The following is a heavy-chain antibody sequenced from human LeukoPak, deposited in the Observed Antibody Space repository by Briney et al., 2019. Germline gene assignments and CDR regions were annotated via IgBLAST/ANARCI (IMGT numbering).Heavy chain of an antibody. CDR1: GYTFINYA. CDR3: ARDTDYYDAQNAFDI. CDR2: ISVNNGNT. D-gene: IGHD3-22*01. Sequence: ASVKVSCKASGYTFINYAITWVRQAPGQGLEWMGWISVNNGNTNYAQKVQDRVTVTTEASTSTAYMELRSLRSDDTAMYYCARDTDYYDAQNAFDIWGQGTMVTVSS. V-gene: IGHV1-18*01. J-gene: IGHJ3*02.